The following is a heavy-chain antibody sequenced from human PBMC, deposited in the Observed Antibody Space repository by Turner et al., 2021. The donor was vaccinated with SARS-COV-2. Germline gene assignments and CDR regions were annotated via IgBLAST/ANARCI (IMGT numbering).Heavy chain of an antibody. V-gene: IGHV1-46*01. CDR1: GYTFTSFY. CDR2: INPSGGST. Sequence: QVQLLQSGAEVEKPGASVKVSCKASGYTFTSFYMPWVRRAPGQGLEWMGIINPSGGSTNYAQKFQGRVTMTRDTSTSTVYMELSSLRSEDTAVYYCASSLPAPGGVPGRLNYWGQGALVTVSS. D-gene: IGHD2-8*02. J-gene: IGHJ4*02. CDR3: ASSLPAPGGVPGRLNY.